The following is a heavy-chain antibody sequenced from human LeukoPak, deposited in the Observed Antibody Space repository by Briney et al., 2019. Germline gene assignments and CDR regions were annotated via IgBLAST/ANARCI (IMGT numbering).Heavy chain of an antibody. D-gene: IGHD6-19*01. CDR2: NSASGNHT. V-gene: IGHV3-23*01. CDR1: GFTFSSYA. Sequence: GGSVSLFCAASGFTFSSYAMSWVRQAPGEGLEWVSGNSASGNHTFYAVSVKGRFTISRDNSKNTLYLRMNSLRAEDAALYYCARLPNYTTGWLNWFDPWGQGTVVTVSS. CDR3: ARLPNYTTGWLNWFDP. J-gene: IGHJ5*02.